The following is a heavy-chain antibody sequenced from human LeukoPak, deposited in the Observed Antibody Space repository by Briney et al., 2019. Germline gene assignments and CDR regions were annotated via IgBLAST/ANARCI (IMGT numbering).Heavy chain of an antibody. Sequence: VASVTVSCTASGYTFTSYYMHWVRQAPGQGLEWMGIINPSGGSTSYAQKFQGRVTMTRDTSTSTVYMELSSLRSEDTAVYYCAREGDYSTDDYYYGMDVWGQGTTVTVSS. CDR2: INPSGGST. CDR1: GYTFTSYY. J-gene: IGHJ6*02. V-gene: IGHV1-46*01. CDR3: AREGDYSTDDYYYGMDV. D-gene: IGHD4-11*01.